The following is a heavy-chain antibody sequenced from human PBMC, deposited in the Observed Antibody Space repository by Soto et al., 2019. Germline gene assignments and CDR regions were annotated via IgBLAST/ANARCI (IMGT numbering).Heavy chain of an antibody. J-gene: IGHJ4*02. V-gene: IGHV1-46*01. D-gene: IGHD6-13*01. Sequence: ASVKVSCKASGYTFTGYYMHWVRQAPGQGLEWMGMINPSGGSTSYAQKFQGRVTMTRDTSTSTVYMELSSLRSEDTAVYYCARLTYSFSSGPYWGQGTLVTSPQ. CDR3: ARLTYSFSSGPY. CDR1: GYTFTGYY. CDR2: INPSGGST.